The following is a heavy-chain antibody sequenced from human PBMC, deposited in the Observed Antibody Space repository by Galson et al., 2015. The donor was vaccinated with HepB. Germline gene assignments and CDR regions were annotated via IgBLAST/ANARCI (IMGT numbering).Heavy chain of an antibody. CDR3: ATGIYGYYFDY. CDR2: INPSGSST. CDR1: GYTFTSYY. J-gene: IGHJ4*02. V-gene: IGHV1-46*01. D-gene: IGHD2/OR15-2a*01. Sequence: SVKVSCKASGYTFTSYYMHWVRQAPEQGLEWMGIINPSGSSTNYAQKFQGRVAMTRDTSTDTVYMELSSLRSEDTAVYYCATGIYGYYFDYWGQGTLVTVSS.